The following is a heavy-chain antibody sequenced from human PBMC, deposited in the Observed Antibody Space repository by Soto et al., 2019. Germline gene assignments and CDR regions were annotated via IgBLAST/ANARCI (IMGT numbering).Heavy chain of an antibody. Sequence: PGESLKISCKGSGYSFTSYWIGWVRQMPGKGLEWMGIIYPGDPDTRYSPSFQGQVTISADKSISTAYLQWSSLKASDTAMYYCARGARDTAMADAFDIWGQGTMVTVSS. J-gene: IGHJ3*02. V-gene: IGHV5-51*01. D-gene: IGHD5-18*01. CDR1: GYSFTSYW. CDR3: ARGARDTAMADAFDI. CDR2: IYPGDPDT.